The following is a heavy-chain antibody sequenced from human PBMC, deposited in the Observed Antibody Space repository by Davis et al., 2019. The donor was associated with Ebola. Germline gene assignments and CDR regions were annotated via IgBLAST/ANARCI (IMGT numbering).Heavy chain of an antibody. D-gene: IGHD6-13*01. Sequence: SETLSLTCTVSDYSIISGYYWGWIRQHPGKGLEWIGYIYYSGSTYYNPSLKSRITISFDTSKNQFSLKLSSVTAADTAVYYCARDSLAHSLAAAGHPHDGGVVWGQGTLVTVSS. CDR1: DYSIISGYY. V-gene: IGHV4-38-2*02. CDR3: ARDSLAHSLAAAGHPHDGGVV. CDR2: IYYSGST. J-gene: IGHJ4*02.